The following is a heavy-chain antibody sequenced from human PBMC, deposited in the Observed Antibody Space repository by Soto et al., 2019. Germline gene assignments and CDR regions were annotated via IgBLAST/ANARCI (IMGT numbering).Heavy chain of an antibody. CDR2: IYYSGST. D-gene: IGHD6-19*01. J-gene: IGHJ4*02. CDR1: GGSISSFY. V-gene: IGHV4-59*01. Sequence: SETLSLTCTVSGGSISSFYWSWIRQPPGKGLEWIGYIYYSGSTNYNPSLKSRVTISVDTSKNQFSLKLSSVTAADTAVYYCARYSSGWYDFDYWGQGTLVTVSS. CDR3: ARYSSGWYDFDY.